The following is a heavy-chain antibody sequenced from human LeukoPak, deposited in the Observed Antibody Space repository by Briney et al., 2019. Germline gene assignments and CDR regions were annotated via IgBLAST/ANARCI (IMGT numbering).Heavy chain of an antibody. Sequence: SETLSLTCTVSGXSISITSYYWGWIRQPPGKGLEWIGSIYKSGSTYYNPSLKSRVTISVDTSKNQFSLKLSSVTAADTAVYYCARLWGYSYGYLDYWGQGTLVTVSS. D-gene: IGHD5-18*01. V-gene: IGHV4-39*01. CDR2: IYKSGST. CDR3: ARLWGYSYGYLDY. J-gene: IGHJ4*02. CDR1: GXSISITSYY.